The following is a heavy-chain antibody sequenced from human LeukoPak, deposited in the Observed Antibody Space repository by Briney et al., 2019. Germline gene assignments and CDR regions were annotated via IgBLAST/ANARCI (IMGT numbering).Heavy chain of an antibody. CDR2: FDPEDGES. V-gene: IGHV1-24*01. J-gene: IGHJ6*03. D-gene: IGHD2/OR15-2a*01. CDR1: GYTLSELS. Sequence: GSVTVSSKVSGYTLSELSMHWVRQAPAKGLQWMGVFDPEDGESIIAQKFQGRLTMTEDTSTDTAYMELSSLTSEDTAMYYCATGHCNTSSCYYYYMDVWGKGTTVTASS. CDR3: ATGHCNTSSCYYYYMDV.